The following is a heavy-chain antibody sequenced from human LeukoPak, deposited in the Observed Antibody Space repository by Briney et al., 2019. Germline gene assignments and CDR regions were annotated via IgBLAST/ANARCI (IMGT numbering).Heavy chain of an antibody. Sequence: ASVKVSCKASGYTFTNYYMNWVRQAPGQGLEWMGIINPSDGSTSYAQKFQGRVTMTTDTSTSTAYMELRSLRSDDTAVYYCGRVYYDILTGYYPFDYWGQGTLVTVSS. D-gene: IGHD3-9*01. J-gene: IGHJ4*02. CDR3: GRVYYDILTGYYPFDY. CDR2: INPSDGST. CDR1: GYTFTNYY. V-gene: IGHV1-46*01.